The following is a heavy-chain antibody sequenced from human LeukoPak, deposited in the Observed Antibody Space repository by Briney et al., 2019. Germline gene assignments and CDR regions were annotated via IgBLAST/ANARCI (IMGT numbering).Heavy chain of an antibody. CDR3: ARGSPRWLPHDY. CDR1: GGSISRGGDY. V-gene: IGHV4-31*03. CDR2: IYYSGST. J-gene: IGHJ4*02. D-gene: IGHD3-22*01. Sequence: PSETLCLTCTVYGGSISRGGDYWSWLRKNPGKGLEWIGYIYYSGSTDYNPSRKRRVPISVERSKDQVSLKLSSVTAADTAVYYCARGSPRWLPHDYWGQGTLVTVSS.